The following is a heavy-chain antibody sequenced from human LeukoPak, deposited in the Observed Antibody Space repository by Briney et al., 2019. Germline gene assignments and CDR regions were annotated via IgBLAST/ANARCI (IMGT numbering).Heavy chain of an antibody. D-gene: IGHD2-2*01. CDR3: ARQCSITSCL. CDR1: GFTFSNHY. V-gene: IGHV3-21*01. CDR2: ISGGSSTI. J-gene: IGHJ4*02. Sequence: WGSLRLSCAASGFTFSNHYMNWVRQAPGKGLEWVSSISGGSSTIYYADSVKGRFTISRDNAKSSLYLQMDSLRAEDTAVYYCARQCSITSCLWGQGTLVTVSS.